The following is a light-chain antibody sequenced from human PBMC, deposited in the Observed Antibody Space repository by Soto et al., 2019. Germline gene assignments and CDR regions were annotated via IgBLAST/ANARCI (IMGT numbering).Light chain of an antibody. J-gene: IGLJ1*01. V-gene: IGLV2-14*01. Sequence: QSARTQPASVPGPPGQPITISSTEPSGDVGGYDYVSWYQQHPGKAPKFMIYEVTNRPSGISHRFSGSKSGNTASLTISGLQAEDEADYYCTSYTSSSTYVFGTGTKLTVL. CDR2: EVT. CDR1: SGDVGGYDY. CDR3: TSYTSSSTYV.